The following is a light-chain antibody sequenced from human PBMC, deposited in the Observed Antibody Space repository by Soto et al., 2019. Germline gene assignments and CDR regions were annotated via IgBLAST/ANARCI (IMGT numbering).Light chain of an antibody. J-gene: IGLJ7*01. CDR2: LNSDGSH. V-gene: IGLV4-69*01. CDR3: QTWGTGIHV. CDR1: SGHSSYA. Sequence: QSVLTQSPSASASLGASVKLTCTLSSGHSSYAIAWHQQQPEKGPRYLMKLNSDGSHSKGDGIPDRFSGSSSGAERYLTISSLQSEDEADYYCQTWGTGIHVFGGGTQLTLL.